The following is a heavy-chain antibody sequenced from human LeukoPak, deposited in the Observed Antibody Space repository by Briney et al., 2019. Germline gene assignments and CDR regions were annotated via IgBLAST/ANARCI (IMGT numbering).Heavy chain of an antibody. Sequence: GGSLRLSCAASGFTFSSYAMTWVRQAPGKGLEWVSAISGSGGSTYHADSVKGRFTISRDNSKNTLYLQMNSLRVEDTAGYYWAKGAARWELRSWGQGTLVTVSS. D-gene: IGHD1-26*01. CDR3: AKGAARWELRS. J-gene: IGHJ4*02. CDR1: GFTFSSYA. CDR2: ISGSGGST. V-gene: IGHV3-23*01.